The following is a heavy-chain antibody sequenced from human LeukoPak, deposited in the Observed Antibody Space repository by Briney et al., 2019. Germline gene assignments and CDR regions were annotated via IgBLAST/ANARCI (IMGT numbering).Heavy chain of an antibody. Sequence: PGGSLRLSCAASGFTFSGYGMHWVRQAPGKGLEWVAVIWYDGSNKYYADSVKGRFTISRDNSKNTLYLQMNSLRAEDTAVYYCAKEKEMATTDWGQGTLVTVSS. D-gene: IGHD5-24*01. J-gene: IGHJ4*02. CDR3: AKEKEMATTD. CDR2: IWYDGSNK. V-gene: IGHV3-33*06. CDR1: GFTFSGYG.